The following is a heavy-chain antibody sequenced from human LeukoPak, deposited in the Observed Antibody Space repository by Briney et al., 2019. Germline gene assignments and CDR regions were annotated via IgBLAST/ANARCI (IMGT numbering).Heavy chain of an antibody. V-gene: IGHV4-59*01. J-gene: IGHJ4*02. Sequence: PSETLSLTCTVSGSSISSWYWSWIRQPPGKGLEWIGYIYDSGNTNYNPSLKTRVTISADTSKNQLSLNLTSVTAADTAVYYCARDRQQLSIDYWGQGTLVTVSS. CDR3: ARDRQQLSIDY. CDR2: IYDSGNT. CDR1: GSSISSWY. D-gene: IGHD6-13*01.